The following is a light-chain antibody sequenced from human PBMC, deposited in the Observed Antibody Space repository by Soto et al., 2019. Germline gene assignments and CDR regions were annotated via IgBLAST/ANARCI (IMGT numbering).Light chain of an antibody. CDR3: QQFNV. CDR1: QGIGSA. J-gene: IGKJ4*01. CDR2: DAS. Sequence: AVQWTQAASSLSASVRDRVTITCRASQGIGSALAWYQQKPGKAPKLLIYDASSLESGVPSRFSGSGSGTDFTLTISSLQPEDFATYYCQQFNVFGGGTKVDIK. V-gene: IGKV1-13*02.